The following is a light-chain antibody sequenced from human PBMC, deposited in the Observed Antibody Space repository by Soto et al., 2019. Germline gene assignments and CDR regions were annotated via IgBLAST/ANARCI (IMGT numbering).Light chain of an antibody. CDR2: EDS. Sequence: SYELTQPPSVSVSPVQTARITCSGDAFPKKYAYWYQQKSGQAPSMVIYEDSKRPSGIPERFSGSSSGTIATLTISGAQVEDEADYFCYTTDSSVNHSAVFGTGTKLTVL. CDR3: YTTDSSVNHSAV. CDR1: AFPKKY. V-gene: IGLV3-10*01. J-gene: IGLJ1*01.